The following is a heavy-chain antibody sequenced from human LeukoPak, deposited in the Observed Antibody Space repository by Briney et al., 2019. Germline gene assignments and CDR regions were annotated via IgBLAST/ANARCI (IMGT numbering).Heavy chain of an antibody. CDR2: ISAYNGNT. V-gene: IGHV1-18*01. Sequence: ASVKVSCKASGYTFTSYGISWVRQAPGQGLEWMGWISAYNGNTNYAQKLQGRVTMTTDTSTSTAYMELRSLRSDDTAVYYCAVTRGGAVTTNAFDIWGQGTMVTVSS. CDR1: GYTFTSYG. D-gene: IGHD4-17*01. J-gene: IGHJ3*02. CDR3: AVTRGGAVTTNAFDI.